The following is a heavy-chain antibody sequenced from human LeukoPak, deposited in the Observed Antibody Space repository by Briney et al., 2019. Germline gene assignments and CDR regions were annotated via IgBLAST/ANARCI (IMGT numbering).Heavy chain of an antibody. CDR2: IYYSGST. Sequence: MTSETLSLTCTVSGGSISSGGYYWSWIRQHPGKGLEWIGYIYYSGSTYYNPSLKSRVTISVDTSKNQFSLKLSSVTAADTAVYYCARDMRGVNSYYGMDVWGQGITVTVSS. J-gene: IGHJ6*02. CDR3: ARDMRGVNSYYGMDV. V-gene: IGHV4-31*03. CDR1: GGSISSGGYY. D-gene: IGHD3-10*01.